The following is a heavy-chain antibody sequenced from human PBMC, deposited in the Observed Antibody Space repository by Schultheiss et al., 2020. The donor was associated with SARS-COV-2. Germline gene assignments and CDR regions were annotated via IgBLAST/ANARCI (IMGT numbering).Heavy chain of an antibody. D-gene: IGHD2-15*01. CDR2: ISHDGGSV. V-gene: IGHV3-30*03. CDR3: ARYCSGYSCHLGGGWIDP. J-gene: IGHJ5*02. CDR1: GVTFSTYW. Sequence: GGSLRLSCAASGVTFSTYWMSWVRQAPGKGLEWVALISHDGGSVNYADSVRGRFTISRDNSKNTVDLQVNSVRGEDTAVYYCARYCSGYSCHLGGGWIDPWGQGTLVTVSS.